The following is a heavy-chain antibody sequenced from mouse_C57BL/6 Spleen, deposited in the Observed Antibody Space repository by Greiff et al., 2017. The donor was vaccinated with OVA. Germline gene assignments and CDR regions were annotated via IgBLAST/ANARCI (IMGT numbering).Heavy chain of an antibody. J-gene: IGHJ2*01. CDR2: INPSNGGT. CDR1: GYTFTSYW. V-gene: IGHV1-53*01. D-gene: IGHD2-4*01. Sequence: QVQLQQSGPELVKPGASVKLSCKASGYTFTSYWMHWVKQRPGQGLEWIGNINPSNGGTNYNEKFKSKATLTVDKSSSTAYMQLSSLTAEDSAVYYCERRGYDYDGFDYWGQGTTLTVSS. CDR3: ERRGYDYDGFDY.